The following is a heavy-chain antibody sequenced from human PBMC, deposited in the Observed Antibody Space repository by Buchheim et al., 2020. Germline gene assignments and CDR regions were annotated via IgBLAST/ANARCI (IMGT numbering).Heavy chain of an antibody. CDR3: ARGGSYYDFWSGYYNQGPDYYYYGMDV. CDR1: GYTFTSYD. CDR2: MNPNSGNT. D-gene: IGHD3-3*01. J-gene: IGHJ6*02. Sequence: QVQLVQSGAEVKKPGASVKVSCKASGYTFTSYDINWVRQATGQGLEWMGWMNPNSGNTGYAQKFQGRVTMTRNTSISTAYMELSSLRSEDTAVYYCARGGSYYDFWSGYYNQGPDYYYYGMDVWGQGTT. V-gene: IGHV1-8*01.